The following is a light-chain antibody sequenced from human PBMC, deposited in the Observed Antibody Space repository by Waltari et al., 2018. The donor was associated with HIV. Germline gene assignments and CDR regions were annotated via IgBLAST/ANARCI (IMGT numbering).Light chain of an antibody. Sequence: DIVMTQSPESLTVSLGARATINCRASRTVLSASDNRNYLAWYQQKPGQSPNVLISWASTRQSGVPNRFSASGSGTNFSLTISSLQAEDVALYYCQQYFTVRPTFGGGTKVEI. CDR3: QQYFTVRPT. V-gene: IGKV4-1*01. CDR1: RTVLSASDNRNY. CDR2: WAS. J-gene: IGKJ4*01.